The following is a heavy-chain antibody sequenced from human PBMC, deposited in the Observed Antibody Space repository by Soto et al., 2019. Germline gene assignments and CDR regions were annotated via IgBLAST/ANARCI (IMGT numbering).Heavy chain of an antibody. Sequence: SVKVSCKASGGTFSSYAISWVRQAPGQGLEWMGGIIPIFGTANYAQKFQGRVTITADESTSTAYMELSSLRSEDTAVYYCARVGGADTAMAGPYYFDYWGQGTLVTVSS. D-gene: IGHD5-18*01. CDR2: IIPIFGTA. CDR3: ARVGGADTAMAGPYYFDY. CDR1: GGTFSSYA. J-gene: IGHJ4*02. V-gene: IGHV1-69*13.